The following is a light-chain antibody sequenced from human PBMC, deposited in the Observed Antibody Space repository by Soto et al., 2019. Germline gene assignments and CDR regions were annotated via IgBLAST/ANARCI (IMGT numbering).Light chain of an antibody. CDR1: QSVSSSY. V-gene: IGKV3-20*01. CDR2: GAS. CDR3: QQYGYSFWT. Sequence: EIVLTQSPGTLSLSPGEIATLSCRASQSVSSSYLGWYQQKPGQAPRLLIYGASSRATGIPDRFSGSGSGTDYTLTISRLEPEDSAVYYCQQYGYSFWTFGQGTKVDIK. J-gene: IGKJ1*01.